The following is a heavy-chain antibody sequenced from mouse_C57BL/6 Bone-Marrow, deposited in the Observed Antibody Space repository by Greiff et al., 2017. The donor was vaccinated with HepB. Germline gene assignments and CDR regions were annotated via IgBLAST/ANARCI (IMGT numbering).Heavy chain of an antibody. CDR2: IDPNSGGT. CDR3: AGSYYDYLYWYFDV. V-gene: IGHV1-72*01. Sequence: QVQLQQPGAELVKPGASVKLSCKASGYTFTSYWMHWVKQRPGRGLKWIGRIDPNSGGTKYNEKFKSKATLTVDKPSSTAYMQLSSLTSEDSAVYYCAGSYYDYLYWYFDVWGTGTTVTVSS. J-gene: IGHJ1*03. CDR1: GYTFTSYW. D-gene: IGHD2-4*01.